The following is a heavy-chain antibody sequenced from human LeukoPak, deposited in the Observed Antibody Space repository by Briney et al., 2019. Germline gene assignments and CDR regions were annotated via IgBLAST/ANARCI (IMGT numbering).Heavy chain of an antibody. D-gene: IGHD6-13*01. J-gene: IGHJ4*02. CDR3: AKDRPTVYSSSWLHFLDS. V-gene: IGHV3-23*01. CDR1: GFTFSSYG. Sequence: KPGGTLRLSCAGSGFTFSSYGMSWVRQAPGKGLEWVSGISGSGGSSYLADSVKGRFIISRDNSKNTLYLQMNSLRADDTAVYFCAKDRPTVYSSSWLHFLDSWGQGTLVTVSS. CDR2: ISGSGGSS.